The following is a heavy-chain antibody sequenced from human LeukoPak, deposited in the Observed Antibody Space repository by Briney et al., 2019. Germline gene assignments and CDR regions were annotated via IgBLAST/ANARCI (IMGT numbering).Heavy chain of an antibody. CDR1: GFTVSSNY. V-gene: IGHV3-53*01. CDR3: ARGAVVVTAHHDAFDI. D-gene: IGHD2-21*02. J-gene: IGHJ3*02. Sequence: GGSLRLSCAASGFTVSSNYMSWVRQAPGKGLEWVSVIYSGGRTHYADSVKGRFTISRDNSKNTLYLQMNSLRAEDTAVYYCARGAVVVTAHHDAFDIWGQGTMVTVSS. CDR2: IYSGGRT.